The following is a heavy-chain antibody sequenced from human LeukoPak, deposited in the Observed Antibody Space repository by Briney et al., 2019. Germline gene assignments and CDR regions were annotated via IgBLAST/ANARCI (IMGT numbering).Heavy chain of an antibody. Sequence: AVSLRLSCAASGFTFSSYGMHWLRHAPGNGLEWLAVISYDGSNKYYAYSVKGRFTISTDNPKNTLYLQMNSLRAEDTAVYYRAKDPGDYGSGSYYSTRYYYYGMDVWGKGTTVTVSS. CDR1: GFTFSSYG. D-gene: IGHD3-10*01. CDR2: ISYDGSNK. CDR3: AKDPGDYGSGSYYSTRYYYYGMDV. J-gene: IGHJ6*04. V-gene: IGHV3-30*18.